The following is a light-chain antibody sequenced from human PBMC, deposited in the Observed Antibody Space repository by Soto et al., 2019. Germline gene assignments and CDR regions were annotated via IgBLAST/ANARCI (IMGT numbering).Light chain of an antibody. Sequence: SVLTHPPSAAGSPGQSVTISCTGTISDVGGYIFVSWYQQHPGKVPKLIIYDVNKRPSGVPDRFSGSKYGNTASLTVSGLQAEDEGDYYCVSFAGGTYVFGTGTKVTVL. CDR1: ISDVGGYIF. CDR2: DVN. CDR3: VSFAGGTYV. J-gene: IGLJ1*01. V-gene: IGLV2-8*01.